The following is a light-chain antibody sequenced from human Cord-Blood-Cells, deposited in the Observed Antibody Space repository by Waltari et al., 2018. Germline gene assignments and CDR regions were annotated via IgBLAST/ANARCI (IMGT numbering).Light chain of an antibody. CDR3: QHSYSTPYT. CDR1: QSISSY. CDR2: AAS. V-gene: IGKV1-39*01. J-gene: IGKJ2*01. Sequence: DIQMTQSPSSLSASVGDRVTITCRASQSISSYLNWYQQKQGKAPKLLIDAASSLQSGVPSRFSGSGSGTDFTLTISSLQPEDFATYYCQHSYSTPYTFGQGTKLEIK.